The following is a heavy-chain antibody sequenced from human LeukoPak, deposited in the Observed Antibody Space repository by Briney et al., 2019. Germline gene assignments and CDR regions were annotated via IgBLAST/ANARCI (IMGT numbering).Heavy chain of an antibody. CDR1: GGSISSGGYS. CDR3: ARLQRITMNAFDI. D-gene: IGHD3-22*01. Sequence: SQTLSLTCAVSGGSISSGGYSWSWIRQPPGKGLEWIGYIYRSGSTYYNPSLKSRVTISVDRSKNQFSLKLSSVTAADTAVYYCARLQRITMNAFDIWGQGTMVTVSS. CDR2: IYRSGST. J-gene: IGHJ3*02. V-gene: IGHV4-30-2*01.